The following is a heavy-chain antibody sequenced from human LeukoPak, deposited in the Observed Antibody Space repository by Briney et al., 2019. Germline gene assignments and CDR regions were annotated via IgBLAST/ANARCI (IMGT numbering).Heavy chain of an antibody. Sequence: GGSLRLSCVASGFTFSNYAMDWVRQAPGKGLEWIADISSGSGTIYYTDSLKGRVTIPRDNAKNSMFLQMNSLRAEDTAVYYCARMGRYCSSTACHFDNWGQGTLVTVSS. CDR2: ISSGSGTI. CDR1: GFTFSNYA. V-gene: IGHV3-48*01. D-gene: IGHD2-2*01. J-gene: IGHJ4*02. CDR3: ARMGRYCSSTACHFDN.